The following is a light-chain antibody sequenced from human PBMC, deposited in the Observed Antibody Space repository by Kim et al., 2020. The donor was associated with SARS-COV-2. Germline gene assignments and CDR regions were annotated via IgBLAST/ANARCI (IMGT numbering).Light chain of an antibody. V-gene: IGLV1-44*01. J-gene: IGLJ3*02. Sequence: QSVLTQPPSASGTPGQRVTISCSGSSSNIGSNTVNWYQQFPETAPQLLIDTDDRRPSGVSDRVSCSKSGTSASLAISALRSEDEADYYCATWDDSLDVWMFGGGTQLTVL. CDR1: SSNIGSNT. CDR2: TDD. CDR3: ATWDDSLDVWM.